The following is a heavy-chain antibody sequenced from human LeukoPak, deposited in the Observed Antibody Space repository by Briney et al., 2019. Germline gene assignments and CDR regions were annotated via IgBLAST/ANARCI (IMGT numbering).Heavy chain of an antibody. D-gene: IGHD6-19*01. Sequence: PSETLSLTCTVSGNSITRGYYWDWIRQPPGKGLEWIGSIYHTGSTYQNPSLKNRLSISVDTSKKQVSLRLSSVTAADTAVYYCARVSSSVRDDAFDIWGQGTMVTVSS. CDR3: ARVSSSVRDDAFDI. V-gene: IGHV4-38-2*02. CDR2: IYHTGST. J-gene: IGHJ3*02. CDR1: GNSITRGYY.